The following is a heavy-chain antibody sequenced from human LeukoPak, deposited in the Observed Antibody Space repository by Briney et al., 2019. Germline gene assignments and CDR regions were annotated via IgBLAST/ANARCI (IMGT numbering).Heavy chain of an antibody. CDR2: IYYSGST. D-gene: IGHD3-9*01. V-gene: IGHV4-59*01. CDR3: ARDGLPYDILTPAGWFDP. Sequence: SETLSLTCTVSGGSISSYYWSWIRQPPGEGLEWIGYIYYSGSTNYNPSLKSRVTRSVDTSENQFSLKLSSVTAADTAVYYCARDGLPYDILTPAGWFDPWGQGTLVTASS. CDR1: GGSISSYY. J-gene: IGHJ5*02.